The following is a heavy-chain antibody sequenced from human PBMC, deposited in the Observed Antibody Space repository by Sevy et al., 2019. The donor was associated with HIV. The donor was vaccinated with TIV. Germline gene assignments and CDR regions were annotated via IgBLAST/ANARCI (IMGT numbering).Heavy chain of an antibody. J-gene: IGHJ3*02. CDR3: ARRGGYGDPEGRAFDI. V-gene: IGHV5-51*01. CDR2: IYPGDSDT. CDR1: GYSFTSYW. Sequence: GESLKISCKGSGYSFTSYWIGWVRQMPGKGLEWMGIIYPGDSDTRYSPSFQGQVTISADKSISTAYLQCSSLKASDTAMYYCARRGGYGDPEGRAFDIWGQGTMVTVSS. D-gene: IGHD4-17*01.